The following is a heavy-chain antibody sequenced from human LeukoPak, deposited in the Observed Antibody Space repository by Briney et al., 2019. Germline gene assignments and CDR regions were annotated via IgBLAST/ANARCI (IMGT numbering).Heavy chain of an antibody. D-gene: IGHD3-10*01. CDR1: GGSISHTLYY. Sequence: SETLSLTCAISGGSISHTLYYWVWIRQPPGKGLEWIGSIYYSGSTYYNPSLKGRVSVSVDTSKNQFSLKLSSVTAADTAVYYCAREAITMAPPGGSPFDYWGQGILVTVSS. J-gene: IGHJ4*02. V-gene: IGHV4-39*07. CDR2: IYYSGST. CDR3: AREAITMAPPGGSPFDY.